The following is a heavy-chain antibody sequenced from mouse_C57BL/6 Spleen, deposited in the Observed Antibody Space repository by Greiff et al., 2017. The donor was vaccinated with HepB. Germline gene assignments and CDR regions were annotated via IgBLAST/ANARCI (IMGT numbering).Heavy chain of an antibody. V-gene: IGHV1-69*01. J-gene: IGHJ1*03. CDR3: AREGGSSLWYFDV. CDR1: GYTFTSYW. CDR2: IDPSDSYT. D-gene: IGHD1-1*01. Sequence: VQLQQPGAELVMPGASVKLSCKASGYTFTSYWMHWVKQRPGQGLEWIGEIDPSDSYTNYNQKFKGKSTLTVDKSSSTAYMQLSSLTSEDSAVYYCAREGGSSLWYFDVWGTGTTVTVSS.